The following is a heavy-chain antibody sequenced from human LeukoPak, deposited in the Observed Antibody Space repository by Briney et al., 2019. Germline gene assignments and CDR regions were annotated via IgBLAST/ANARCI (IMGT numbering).Heavy chain of an antibody. D-gene: IGHD1-1*01. J-gene: IGHJ4*02. Sequence: GGSLRLSCAASGFTFSRYSMNWVRQAPGKGLEWVSFISSSSSYIYYADSVKGRFTISRDNAKNSLFLQMNSLRVEDTAVYYYATVTMRDDDYWGQGTLVTVSS. CDR3: ATVTMRDDDY. V-gene: IGHV3-21*01. CDR1: GFTFSRYS. CDR2: ISSSSSYI.